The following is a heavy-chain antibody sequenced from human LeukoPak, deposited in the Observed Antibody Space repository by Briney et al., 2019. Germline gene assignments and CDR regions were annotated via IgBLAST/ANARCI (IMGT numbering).Heavy chain of an antibody. D-gene: IGHD2-8*02. CDR3: VRGTDCSATTCYPLSAFDY. Sequence: KPGESLRLSCVASGFIFSDFGMNWVRQVPGKGREWVAFISSRGTSTFYADSVKGRFTISRDTAKKSLDLQMTSLRADDTAAYYCVRGTDCSATTCYPLSAFDYWGQGTLVTVSS. CDR2: ISSRGTST. CDR1: GFIFSDFG. J-gene: IGHJ4*02. V-gene: IGHV3-21*04.